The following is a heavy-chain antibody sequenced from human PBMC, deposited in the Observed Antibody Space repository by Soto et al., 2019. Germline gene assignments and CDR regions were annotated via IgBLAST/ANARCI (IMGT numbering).Heavy chain of an antibody. V-gene: IGHV4-59*01. Sequence: SETLSLTCTVSGGSISSYYWTWIRQPPGKGLEWIGYIYYSGSSASTNYNPSLKSRVTISVDTSKKQFSLKLSSVTAADTAVYYCARDSYGSAWYFDPWGQGTLVTVS. CDR2: IYYSGSSAST. D-gene: IGHD6-13*01. CDR1: GGSISSYY. CDR3: ARDSYGSAWYFDP. J-gene: IGHJ5*02.